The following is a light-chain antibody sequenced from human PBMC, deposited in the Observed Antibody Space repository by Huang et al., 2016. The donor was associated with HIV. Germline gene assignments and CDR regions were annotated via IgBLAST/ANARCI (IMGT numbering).Light chain of an antibody. J-gene: IGKJ2*01. CDR3: QQYNDWPPWYT. Sequence: IVMTQSPATLSVSPGERVTLSCRARRSVGNNLAWYQQKVGQPPRLLIYGASTRATGSAARFSGSGSGTDFTLTISSLQSEDFAVYYCQQYNDWPPWYTFGQGTKLEIK. CDR2: GAS. CDR1: RSVGNN. V-gene: IGKV3-15*01.